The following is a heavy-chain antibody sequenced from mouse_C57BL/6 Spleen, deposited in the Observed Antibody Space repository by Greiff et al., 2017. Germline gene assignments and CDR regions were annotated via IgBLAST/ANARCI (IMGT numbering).Heavy chain of an antibody. D-gene: IGHD1-1*01. V-gene: IGHV1-81*01. J-gene: IGHJ2*01. CDR2: IYPSSGNT. CDR3: ARRYYGRSSDY. CDR1: GYTFTSYG. Sequence: VQGVEPGAELARPGASVKLSCKASGYTFTSYGIRWVKQRTGQGLEWIGEIYPSSGNTYYNEKFKGKATLTADKSSSTAYMELRSLTSEGSAVYLCARRYYGRSSDYWGQGTTLTVSS.